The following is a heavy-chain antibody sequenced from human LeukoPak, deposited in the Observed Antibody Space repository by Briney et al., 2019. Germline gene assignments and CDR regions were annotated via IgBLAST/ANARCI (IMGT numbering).Heavy chain of an antibody. Sequence: ASVKVSCKASGYTFTGYYIHWVRQAPGQGLEWMGWINPNSGGTNYAQKFQGRVTMTRDTSSSTAYMELSSLRSDDTAVYYCAKRGYNYDSYYFDYWGQGTLVTVSS. CDR2: INPNSGGT. CDR1: GYTFTGYY. J-gene: IGHJ4*02. V-gene: IGHV1-2*02. D-gene: IGHD5-18*01. CDR3: AKRGYNYDSYYFDY.